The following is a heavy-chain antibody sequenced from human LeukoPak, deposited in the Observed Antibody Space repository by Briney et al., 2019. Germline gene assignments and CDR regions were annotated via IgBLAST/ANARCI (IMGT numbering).Heavy chain of an antibody. CDR1: GFTFSSYW. J-gene: IGHJ6*03. CDR3: ARDPGGYMDV. Sequence: PGGSLRLSCAASGFTFSSYWMSWVRQAPGKGLEWVANIKQDGSEKCYVDSVKGRFTISRGNAKNSLYLQMNSLRAEDTTVYYCARDPGGYMDVWGKGTTVTISS. V-gene: IGHV3-7*01. CDR2: IKQDGSEK. D-gene: IGHD3-10*01.